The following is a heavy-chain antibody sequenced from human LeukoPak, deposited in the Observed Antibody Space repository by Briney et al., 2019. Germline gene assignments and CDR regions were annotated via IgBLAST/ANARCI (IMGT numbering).Heavy chain of an antibody. D-gene: IGHD4-11*01. CDR2: ISPYNGNT. Sequence: ASVKVSCKASNYTFTSYGINWVRQAPGQGLEWMGWISPYNGNTNYAQNLQGRVTMTTDTSTRTAYMELRSLRSDDTAVYYCARFETYTYYYMGVWGKGTTVTVSS. CDR1: NYTFTSYG. V-gene: IGHV1-18*01. CDR3: ARFETYTYYYMGV. J-gene: IGHJ6*03.